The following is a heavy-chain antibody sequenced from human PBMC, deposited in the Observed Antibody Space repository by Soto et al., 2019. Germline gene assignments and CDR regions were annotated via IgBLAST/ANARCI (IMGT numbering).Heavy chain of an antibody. Sequence: PSETLSLTCAVYGGSFSGYYWSWIRQPPGKGLEWIGEINHSGSTNYNPSLKSRVTISVDTSKNQFSLKLSSVTAADTAVYYCARKGVYDILTGYLDYWGQGTLVTVSS. V-gene: IGHV4-34*01. CDR1: GGSFSGYY. D-gene: IGHD3-9*01. CDR2: INHSGST. CDR3: ARKGVYDILTGYLDY. J-gene: IGHJ4*02.